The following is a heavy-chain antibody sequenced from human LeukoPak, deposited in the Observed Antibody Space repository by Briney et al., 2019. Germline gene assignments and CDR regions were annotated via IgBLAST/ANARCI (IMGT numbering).Heavy chain of an antibody. CDR1: GGTFSSYA. D-gene: IGHD2-2*01. CDR2: IIPIFGTA. CDR3: ASCPYAPGVYYYYMDV. V-gene: IGHV1-69*05. J-gene: IGHJ6*03. Sequence: SVKVSCKASGGTFSSYAISWVRQAPGQGLEWMGGIIPIFGTANYAQKFQGRVTITTDESTSTAYMELSSLRSEDTAVYFCASCPYAPGVYYYYMDVWGKGTTVTVSS.